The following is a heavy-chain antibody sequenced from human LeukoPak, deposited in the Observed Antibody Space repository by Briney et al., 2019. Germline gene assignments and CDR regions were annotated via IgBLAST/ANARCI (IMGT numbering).Heavy chain of an antibody. CDR1: GGTFISYA. Sequence: SVKVSCKASGGTFISYAISWVRQAPGQGLEWMGRIIPILGIANYAQKFQGRVTITADKSTSTAYMELSSLRSEDTAVYYCARDAGVGAAPEDAFDIWGQGTMVTVSS. CDR3: ARDAGVGAAPEDAFDI. V-gene: IGHV1-69*04. J-gene: IGHJ3*02. D-gene: IGHD1-26*01. CDR2: IIPILGIA.